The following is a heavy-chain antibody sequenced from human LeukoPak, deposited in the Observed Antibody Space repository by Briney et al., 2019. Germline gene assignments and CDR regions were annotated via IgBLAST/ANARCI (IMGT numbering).Heavy chain of an antibody. CDR2: ISYDGSNK. Sequence: GGSLRLSCAASGFTFSSYGMHWVRQAPGKGLEWVAVISYDGSNKYYADSVKGRFTISRDNSKNTLYLQMNSLRAEDTAVYYCARDIATWDGSYFFDYWGQGTLVTVSS. CDR3: ARDIATWDGSYFFDY. V-gene: IGHV3-30*03. CDR1: GFTFSSYG. D-gene: IGHD1-26*01. J-gene: IGHJ4*02.